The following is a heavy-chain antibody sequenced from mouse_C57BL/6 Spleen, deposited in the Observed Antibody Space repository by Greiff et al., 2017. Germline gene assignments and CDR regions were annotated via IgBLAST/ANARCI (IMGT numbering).Heavy chain of an antibody. Sequence: VQLQQSGPELVQPGASVKISCKASGYSFTDYNMNWVQQSNGKSLEWIGVINSNYGTSSSIQTFNGKARLTVDQSSSKAYMQLNRLTAEDSAVYYGARGIYYGKRGGMDYWGQGTTLTVSS. D-gene: IGHD2-1*01. J-gene: IGHJ2*01. V-gene: IGHV1-39*01. CDR3: ARGIYYGKRGGMDY. CDR1: GYSFTDYN. CDR2: INSNYGTS.